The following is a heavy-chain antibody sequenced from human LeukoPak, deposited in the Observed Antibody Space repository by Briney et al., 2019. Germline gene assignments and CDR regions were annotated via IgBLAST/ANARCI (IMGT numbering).Heavy chain of an antibody. J-gene: IGHJ4*02. CDR1: GFTFSSYI. CDR2: ISSSSSYI. D-gene: IGHD5-18*01. V-gene: IGHV3-21*01. CDR3: ARDKGSYDSDF. Sequence: PGGSLRLSCAASGFTFSSYIMNWLRQAPGKGLEWVSSISSSSSYIYYADSVKGRFTISRDNAKNSLYLQMNSLRAEDTAVYYCARDKGSYDSDFWGQGTLVTVSS.